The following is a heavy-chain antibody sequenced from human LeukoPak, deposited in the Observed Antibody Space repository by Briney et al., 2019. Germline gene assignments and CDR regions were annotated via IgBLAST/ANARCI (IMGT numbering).Heavy chain of an antibody. CDR3: ARANWNDVY. Sequence: KSGRSLRLSCAASEFTFSSYSMNWVRQAPGKGLEWVSSISSSSSYIYYADSVKGRFTISRDNAKNSLYLQMNSLRAEDTAVYYCARANWNDVYWGQGTLVTVSS. J-gene: IGHJ4*02. CDR2: ISSSSSYI. V-gene: IGHV3-21*01. CDR1: EFTFSSYS. D-gene: IGHD1-1*01.